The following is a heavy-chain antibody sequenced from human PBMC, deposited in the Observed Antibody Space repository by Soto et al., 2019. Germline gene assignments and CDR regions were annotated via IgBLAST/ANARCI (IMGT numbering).Heavy chain of an antibody. V-gene: IGHV4-39*01. CDR1: GGSISSSSYY. D-gene: IGHD1-26*01. J-gene: IGHJ4*02. CDR2: IYYSGNT. CDR3: ASVVGAITRFDY. Sequence: QLQLQESGPGLVKSSETLSLTCTVSGGSISSSSYYWGWIRQSPGKGLEWIGSIYYSGNTYYNPSRKSLVTISVDTSTNQFSLKLSSVTAADTAVYYCASVVGAITRFDYWGQGTLVTVSS.